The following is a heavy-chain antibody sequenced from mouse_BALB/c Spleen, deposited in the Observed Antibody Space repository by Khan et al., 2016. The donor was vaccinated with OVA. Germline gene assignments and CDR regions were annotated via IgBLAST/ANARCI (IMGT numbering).Heavy chain of an antibody. CDR1: GYTFTSYW. V-gene: IGHV1-4*01. CDR2: INPSTDYT. D-gene: IGHD1-1*01. J-gene: IGHJ3*01. Sequence: QVQLKQSGAELARPGASVKMSCKASGYTFTSYWMHWVKQRPGQGLEWIGYINPSTDYTYYNQNFKDKATLTADKSSNTAYMQLTSLTSEDSAVYYCVNHGSRSAWFTYWGQGTLVTVSA. CDR3: VNHGSRSAWFTY.